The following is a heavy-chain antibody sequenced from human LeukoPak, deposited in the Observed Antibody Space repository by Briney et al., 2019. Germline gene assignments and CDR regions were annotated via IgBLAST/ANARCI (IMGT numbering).Heavy chain of an antibody. Sequence: PGGSLILSCLASGFTFSNYGMNWVRQTPGKGLEWVSAISGSGGSTYYADSVKGRFTISRDNSKNTLYLQMKSLRAEDTAVYYCAKGVRDYYDSSGYPSGPDYWGQGTLVTVSS. CDR2: ISGSGGST. CDR3: AKGVRDYYDSSGYPSGPDY. CDR1: GFTFSNYG. D-gene: IGHD3-22*01. J-gene: IGHJ4*02. V-gene: IGHV3-23*01.